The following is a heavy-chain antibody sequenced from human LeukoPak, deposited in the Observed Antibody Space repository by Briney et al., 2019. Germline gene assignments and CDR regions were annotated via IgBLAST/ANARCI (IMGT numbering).Heavy chain of an antibody. CDR3: AKGGGELGSGSLDY. CDR1: KFIFSDYG. J-gene: IGHJ4*02. Sequence: PGGSLRLSCAASKFIFSDYGMHWARQAPGKGLEWVAFIWYDGSDEYYADSVKGRLTISRDNSKNTLYLQMNSLTTEDTAVYYCAKGGGELGSGSLDYWGQGTLVTVSS. CDR2: IWYDGSDE. D-gene: IGHD3-10*01. V-gene: IGHV3-30*02.